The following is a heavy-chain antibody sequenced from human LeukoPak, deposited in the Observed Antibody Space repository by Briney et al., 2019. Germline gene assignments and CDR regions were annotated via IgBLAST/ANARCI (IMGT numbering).Heavy chain of an antibody. J-gene: IGHJ4*02. CDR3: AKDLGYGGNSGIDY. CDR1: GFTFSSYA. CDR2: ISGSGGST. Sequence: GGSLGLSCAASGFTFSSYAMSWVRQAPGKGLEWVSGISGSGGSTYYADSVKGRFTISRDNSKNTVYLQMSSLRADDTAVYYCAKDLGYGGNSGIDYWGQGTLVTVSS. D-gene: IGHD4-23*01. V-gene: IGHV3-23*01.